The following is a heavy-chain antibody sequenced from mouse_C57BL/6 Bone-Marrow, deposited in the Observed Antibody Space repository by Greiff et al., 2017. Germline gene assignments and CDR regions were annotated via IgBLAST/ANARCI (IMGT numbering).Heavy chain of an antibody. CDR1: GYTFTSYW. J-gene: IGHJ4*01. D-gene: IGHD2-5*01. V-gene: IGHV1-61*01. CDR2: IYPSDSDT. CDR3: AGEAYYSNYGSMDD. Sequence: VQLQQPGAELVRPGSSVKLSCKASGYTFTSYWMDWVKQRPGQGLEWIGNIYPSDSDTHYNQKFKNKATVTVDKSSSTAYMQLSSLTSEDSAVYYCAGEAYYSNYGSMDDWGQGTSVTVSS.